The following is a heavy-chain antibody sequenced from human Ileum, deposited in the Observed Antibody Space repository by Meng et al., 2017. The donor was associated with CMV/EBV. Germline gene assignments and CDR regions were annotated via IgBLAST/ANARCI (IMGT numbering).Heavy chain of an antibody. J-gene: IGHJ1*01. Sequence: TLKESGTTLVKPTQTLTLTCTVSGFALSTSGVGVGWILQPPGKALEWLALIYWDDDKRYSPSLKSRLTITKDTSKNQVVLTMTNMDPVDTATYYCAHRRGIEEYFQHWGQGTLVTVSS. CDR3: AHRRGIEEYFQH. CDR1: GFALSTSGVG. D-gene: IGHD6-13*01. V-gene: IGHV2-5*02. CDR2: IYWDDDK.